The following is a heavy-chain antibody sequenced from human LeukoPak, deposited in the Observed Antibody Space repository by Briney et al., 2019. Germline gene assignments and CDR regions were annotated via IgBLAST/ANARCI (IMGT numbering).Heavy chain of an antibody. V-gene: IGHV4-39*01. CDR3: ARQRFGDLYAEYFQH. CDR1: AGSISSRSYY. J-gene: IGHJ1*01. D-gene: IGHD3-10*01. CDR2: IYYSEST. Sequence: SETLSLTCTVSAGSISSRSYYWGWIRRPPGKGLGWIASIYYSESTYYNPSLRSRVTISVDTSKNQFSLKLSSVTAPDTAVYYCARQRFGDLYAEYFQHWGQGTLVTVSS.